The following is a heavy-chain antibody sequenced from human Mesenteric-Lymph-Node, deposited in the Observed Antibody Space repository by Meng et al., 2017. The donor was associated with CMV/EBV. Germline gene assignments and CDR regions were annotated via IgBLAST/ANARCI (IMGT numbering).Heavy chain of an antibody. CDR1: GFSFSSYP. Sequence: GGSLRLSCAASGFSFSSYPIHWVRQAPGTGLEWVAVISDDESHKWYADSVLGRFTISRDNSEHTLYLEMSSLRADDTAVYYCARGLTGTTYNFWGQGTLVTVSS. D-gene: IGHD1-7*01. CDR2: ISDDESHK. J-gene: IGHJ4*02. CDR3: ARGLTGTTYNF. V-gene: IGHV3-30*04.